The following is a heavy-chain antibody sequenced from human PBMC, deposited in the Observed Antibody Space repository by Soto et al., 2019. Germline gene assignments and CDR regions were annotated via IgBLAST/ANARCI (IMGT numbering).Heavy chain of an antibody. V-gene: IGHV4-31*03. J-gene: IGHJ6*02. CDR2: IYYSGST. D-gene: IGHD3-3*01. CDR1: GGSISNGGYY. CDR3: ARDVTDSWSGHEGMDV. Sequence: TSETLSLTCTVSGGSISNGGYYWTWIRQHPGKGLEWIGYIYYSGSTYYNPSLKSRVTISVDTSKNQFSLKLTSVTAADTAVYYCARDVTDSWSGHEGMDVWGQGTTVTVSS.